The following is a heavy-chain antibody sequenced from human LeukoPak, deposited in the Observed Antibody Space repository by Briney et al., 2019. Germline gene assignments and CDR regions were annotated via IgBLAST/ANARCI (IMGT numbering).Heavy chain of an antibody. D-gene: IGHD5-18*01. J-gene: IGHJ4*02. Sequence: PGGSLRLSCAASGFTFSSYWMSWVRQAPGKGLEWVANIKQDGSEKYYVDSAKGRFTISRDNAKNSLYLQMNSLRAEDTAVYYCARPRLRYSSTPSDYWGQGTLVTVSS. V-gene: IGHV3-7*01. CDR2: IKQDGSEK. CDR3: ARPRLRYSSTPSDY. CDR1: GFTFSSYW.